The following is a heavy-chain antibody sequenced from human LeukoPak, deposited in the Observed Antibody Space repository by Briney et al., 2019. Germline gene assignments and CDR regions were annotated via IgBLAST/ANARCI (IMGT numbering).Heavy chain of an antibody. Sequence: ASVNVSCKASGYTFTNYYIHWVRQAPGQGLEWMGIINPSGGSTSYAQKFQDRITMTRDTSTSIVYMNLSSLRSEDTAVYYCARGGSSLPFDYWGQGTLVTVSS. V-gene: IGHV1-46*01. CDR3: ARGGSSLPFDY. D-gene: IGHD2-15*01. CDR1: GYTFTNYY. J-gene: IGHJ4*02. CDR2: INPSGGST.